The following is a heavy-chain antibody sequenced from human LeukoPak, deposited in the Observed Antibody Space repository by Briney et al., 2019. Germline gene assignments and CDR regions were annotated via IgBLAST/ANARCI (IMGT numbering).Heavy chain of an antibody. CDR1: GGSISSSSYY. D-gene: IGHD2-21*01. Sequence: PSETLSLTCTVSGGSISSSSYYWGWIRQPPGKGLEWIGSIYYSGSTYYNPSLKSRVTISVDTSENQFSLKLSSVTATDTAVYYCARDLGLWGYPMDVWGKGTTVTVSS. V-gene: IGHV4-39*07. J-gene: IGHJ6*03. CDR2: IYYSGST. CDR3: ARDLGLWGYPMDV.